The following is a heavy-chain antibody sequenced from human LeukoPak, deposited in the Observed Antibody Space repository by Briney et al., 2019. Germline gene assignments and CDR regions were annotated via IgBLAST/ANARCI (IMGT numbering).Heavy chain of an antibody. CDR3: ARSGAYRGGDCPTNY. Sequence: GGSLRLSCAASGFTFSTYAMHWVRQAPGKGLEWVAGVSYDGKNEYYPDSVKGRFTISRDDSKNTLYLQMNSLRVDDTAIYFCARSGAYRGGDCPTNYWGQGSLVTVSS. V-gene: IGHV3-30*03. CDR1: GFTFSTYA. CDR2: VSYDGKNE. J-gene: IGHJ4*02. D-gene: IGHD2-21*02.